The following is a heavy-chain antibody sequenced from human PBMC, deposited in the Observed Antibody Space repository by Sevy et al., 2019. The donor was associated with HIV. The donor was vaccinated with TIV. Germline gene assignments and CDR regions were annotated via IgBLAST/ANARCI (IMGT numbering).Heavy chain of an antibody. D-gene: IGHD1-26*01. CDR1: GFTFSDYY. CDR2: ISSSGSTI. V-gene: IGHV3-11*01. J-gene: IGHJ5*02. CDR3: ARDRFGRELNDGGFDP. Sequence: GGSLRLSCAASGFTFSDYYMSWIHQAPGKGLEWVSYISSSGSTIYYADSVKGRFTISRDNAKNSLYLQMNSLRAEDTAVYYCARDRFGRELNDGGFDPWGQGTLVTVSS.